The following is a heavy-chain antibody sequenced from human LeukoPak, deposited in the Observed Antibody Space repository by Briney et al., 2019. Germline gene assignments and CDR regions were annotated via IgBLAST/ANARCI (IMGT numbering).Heavy chain of an antibody. CDR3: ARAEYYFDY. V-gene: IGHV4-39*02. CDR2: IYYSGST. CDR1: GGSISGSSYY. D-gene: IGHD3-10*01. Sequence: SETLSLTCTVSGGSISGSSYYWGWIRQPPGKGLEWIGSIYYSGSTYYNPSLKSRVTISVDTSKNQFSLKLNSVTATDTAVYYCARAEYYFDYWGQGTLVTVSS. J-gene: IGHJ4*02.